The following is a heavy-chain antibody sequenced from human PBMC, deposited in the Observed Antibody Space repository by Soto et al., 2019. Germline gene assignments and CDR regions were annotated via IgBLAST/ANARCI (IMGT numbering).Heavy chain of an antibody. D-gene: IGHD2-15*01. Sequence: PXETLSLTCAVAGCSINGDDNHWTWIRQTPGKGLEWIGTIYYSGSTYYNPSLKSRIRISVDTSKNQFSLKLSSVTAADTAVYYWARDYRSPAGGMDVWGQGTTVTVS. CDR1: GCSINGDDNH. CDR2: IYYSGST. V-gene: IGHV4-30-4*01. J-gene: IGHJ6*02. CDR3: ARDYRSPAGGMDV.